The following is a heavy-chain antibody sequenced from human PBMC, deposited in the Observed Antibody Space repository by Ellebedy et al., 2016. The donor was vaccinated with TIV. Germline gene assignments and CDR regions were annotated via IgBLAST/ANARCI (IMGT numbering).Heavy chain of an antibody. V-gene: IGHV3-23*01. D-gene: IGHD3-22*01. CDR3: AKRPLTMIVLPEYFFDY. J-gene: IGHJ4*02. CDR2: ISGSGDNI. CDR1: GFPLRNYA. Sequence: GESLKISCAASGFPLRNYAMSWVRQAPGKGLEWPSTISGSGDNIYYADSVKGRFTISRDNSKNTLFLQMDSLRAEDTAVYYCAKRPLTMIVLPEYFFDYWGQGTLVTVSS.